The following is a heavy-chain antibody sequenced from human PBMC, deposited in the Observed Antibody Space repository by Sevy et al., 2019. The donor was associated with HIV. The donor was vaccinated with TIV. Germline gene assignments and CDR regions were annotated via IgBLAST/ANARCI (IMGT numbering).Heavy chain of an antibody. CDR3: EGGYYSDSSGYLGY. Sequence: GGSLRLSCAASGFTFSSYWMNWVRQAPGKGLEWVANIKQDGSEKYYVDSVKGRFTISRDNAKNSLYLQMNSLRAEDTAVYYCEGGYYSDSSGYLGYWGQGTLVTVSS. V-gene: IGHV3-7*01. D-gene: IGHD3-22*01. CDR1: GFTFSSYW. J-gene: IGHJ4*02. CDR2: IKQDGSEK.